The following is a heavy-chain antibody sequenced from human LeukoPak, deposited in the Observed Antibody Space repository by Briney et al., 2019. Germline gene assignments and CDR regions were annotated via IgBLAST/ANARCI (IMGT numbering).Heavy chain of an antibody. CDR3: AAEVVVVDGFDP. CDR2: IVVGSGNT. Sequence: EASVKVSCKASGFTFTSSAVQWVRQARGQRLEWIGWIVVGSGNTNYAQKFQERATITRDTSTSTAYMELSSLRSEDTAVYYCAAEVVVVDGFDPWGQGTLVTVSS. V-gene: IGHV1-58*01. J-gene: IGHJ5*02. D-gene: IGHD3-22*01. CDR1: GFTFTSSA.